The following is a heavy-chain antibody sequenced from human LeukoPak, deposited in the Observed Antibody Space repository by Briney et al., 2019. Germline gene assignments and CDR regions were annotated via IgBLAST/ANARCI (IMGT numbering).Heavy chain of an antibody. CDR3: AGNLGADDY. Sequence: PGGSLRLSCAASGFTFSSYEMNWVRQAPGKGLQWTSYISSSGQTIKYGDSMEGRFTVSRDNAKNSLYLQIHSLRADDTAVYYCAGNLGADDYWGQGTQVTVSS. CDR1: GFTFSSYE. CDR2: ISSSGQTI. J-gene: IGHJ4*02. D-gene: IGHD1-26*01. V-gene: IGHV3-48*03.